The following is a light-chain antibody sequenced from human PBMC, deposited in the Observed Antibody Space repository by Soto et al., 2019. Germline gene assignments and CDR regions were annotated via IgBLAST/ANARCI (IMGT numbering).Light chain of an antibody. CDR3: SAYTVSRTYG. V-gene: IGLV2-14*03. CDR1: SSDVGAYNF. Sequence: QSSLTQPASVSGSPGQSITISCTGTSSDVGAYNFVSWHQQHPGKAPKLMIYNVYDRPSGISYRFSGSKSGNTASLTISGLQGEDEADYYCSAYTVSRTYGVGNGTKVTVL. J-gene: IGLJ1*01. CDR2: NVY.